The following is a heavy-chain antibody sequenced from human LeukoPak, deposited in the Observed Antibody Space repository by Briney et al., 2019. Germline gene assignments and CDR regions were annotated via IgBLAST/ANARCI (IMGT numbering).Heavy chain of an antibody. CDR3: ARADWDIVATGPFDY. D-gene: IGHD5-12*01. CDR2: IYYSGST. Sequence: SQTLSLTCTVSGGSISSGGYYWSWIRQHPGKGLECIGYIYYSGSTYYNPSLKSRVTISVDTSKNQFSLKLSSVTAADTAVYYCARADWDIVATGPFDYWGQGTLVTVSS. J-gene: IGHJ4*02. V-gene: IGHV4-31*03. CDR1: GGSISSGGYY.